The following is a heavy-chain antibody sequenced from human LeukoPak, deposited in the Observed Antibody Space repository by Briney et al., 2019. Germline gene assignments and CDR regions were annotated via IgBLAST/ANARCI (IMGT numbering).Heavy chain of an antibody. CDR2: IIPIFGTA. CDR3: ARPRYCSSTSCYWGYYGMDV. D-gene: IGHD2-2*01. V-gene: IGHV1-69*13. CDR1: GGTFISYA. J-gene: IGHJ6*04. Sequence: GASVKVSCKASGGTFISYAISWVRQAPGQGLEWMGGIIPIFGTANYAQKFQGRVTITADESTSTAYMELSSLRSEDTAVYYCARPRYCSSTSCYWGYYGMDVWGKGTTVTVSS.